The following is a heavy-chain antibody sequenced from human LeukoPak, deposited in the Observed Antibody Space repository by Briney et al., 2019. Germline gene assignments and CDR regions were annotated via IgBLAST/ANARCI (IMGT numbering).Heavy chain of an antibody. CDR3: ARGRITIFGVNDAFDI. D-gene: IGHD3-3*01. CDR2: IYYSGST. J-gene: IGHJ3*02. Sequence: SETLSLTCTVSGGAISSYYWSWIRQPPGKGLEWIGYIYYSGSTNYNPSLKSRVTIPVDTSKNQFSLKLSSVTAADTAVHYCARGRITIFGVNDAFDIWGQGTMVTVSS. CDR1: GGAISSYY. V-gene: IGHV4-59*01.